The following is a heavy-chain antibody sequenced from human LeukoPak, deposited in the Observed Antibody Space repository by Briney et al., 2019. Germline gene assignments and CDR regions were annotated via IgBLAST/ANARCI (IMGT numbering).Heavy chain of an antibody. Sequence: GGSLRLSCAASGFTFSSSWMNWVRQAPGKGLEWVASINEDGSEKYYVDSVKGRFTVSRDNAKNSLYLQMNSLRVEDTAVYYCTRDSGRFRLDYWGQGILVTVSS. D-gene: IGHD6-19*01. J-gene: IGHJ4*02. CDR2: INEDGSEK. V-gene: IGHV3-7*01. CDR1: GFTFSSSW. CDR3: TRDSGRFRLDY.